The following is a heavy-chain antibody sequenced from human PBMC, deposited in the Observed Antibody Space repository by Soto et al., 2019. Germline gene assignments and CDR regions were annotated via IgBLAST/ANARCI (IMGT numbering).Heavy chain of an antibody. CDR2: INHSGST. Sequence: PSETLSLTCAFYGGSFSGYYWSWIRQPPGKGLEWIGEINHSGSTNYNPSLKSRVTISVDTSKNQFSLKLSSVTAADTAVYYCARGRSIRGVKNLVDYWGQGTLVTVSS. J-gene: IGHJ4*02. CDR3: ARGRSIRGVKNLVDY. D-gene: IGHD3-10*01. V-gene: IGHV4-34*01. CDR1: GGSFSGYY.